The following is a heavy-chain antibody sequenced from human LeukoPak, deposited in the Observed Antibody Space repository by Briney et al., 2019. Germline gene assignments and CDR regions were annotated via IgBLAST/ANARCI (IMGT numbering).Heavy chain of an antibody. Sequence: SETLSLTCTVSGGSISSYYWSWIRQPPGQGLEWIGYIYYSGSTNYNPSLKSRVTISVDTSKNQFSLKLSSATAADTAVYYCARYYYDYVWGSYSFDYWGQGTLVTVSS. V-gene: IGHV4-59*01. CDR3: ARYYYDYVWGSYSFDY. J-gene: IGHJ4*02. CDR1: GGSISSYY. CDR2: IYYSGST. D-gene: IGHD3-16*01.